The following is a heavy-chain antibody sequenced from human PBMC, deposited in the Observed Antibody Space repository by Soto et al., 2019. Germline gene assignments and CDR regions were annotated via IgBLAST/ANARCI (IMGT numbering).Heavy chain of an antibody. J-gene: IGHJ6*03. CDR1: GGSFSGYY. D-gene: IGHD3-10*01. V-gene: IGHV4-34*01. Sequence: SETLSLTCAVYGGSFSGYYWSWIRQPPGKGLEWIGEINHSGSTNYIPSLKSRVTISVDTSKNQFSLKLSSVTAADTAVYYCARPRRELPSYYYYYYMDVWGKGTTVTVSS. CDR3: ARPRRELPSYYYYYYMDV. CDR2: INHSGST.